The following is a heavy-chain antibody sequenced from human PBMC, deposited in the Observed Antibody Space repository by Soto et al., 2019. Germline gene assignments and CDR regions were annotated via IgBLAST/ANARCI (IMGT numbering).Heavy chain of an antibody. V-gene: IGHV1-69*01. CDR2: IIPIPGTA. D-gene: IGHD2-2*01. CDR1: GGTFGSYA. J-gene: IGHJ6*02. Sequence: QVQLVQSGAEVKKPGSSVKVSCKASGGTFGSYAISWVRQAPGQGLEWMGGIIPIPGTANYAQKFQGRVTIAADESTGTAYMELSSLRSEDTAVYYCARSQGSSTSLEIYYYYYYGMDVWGQGNTVTVSS. CDR3: ARSQGSSTSLEIYYYYYYGMDV.